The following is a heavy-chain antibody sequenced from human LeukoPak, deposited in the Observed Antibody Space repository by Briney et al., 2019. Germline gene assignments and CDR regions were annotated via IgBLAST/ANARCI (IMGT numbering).Heavy chain of an antibody. D-gene: IGHD4-17*01. CDR1: DDSFSSHY. CDR3: ARDLVTVTKGFDI. V-gene: IGHV4-59*11. J-gene: IGHJ3*02. Sequence: SETLSLTCAVSDDSFSSHYWTWIRQPPGKGLEGIGYISYIGSTNYNPSLKSRVTISIDTSKNQFSLKLTSVTAADTAVYYCARDLVTVTKGFDIWGQGTMVSVSS. CDR2: ISYIGST.